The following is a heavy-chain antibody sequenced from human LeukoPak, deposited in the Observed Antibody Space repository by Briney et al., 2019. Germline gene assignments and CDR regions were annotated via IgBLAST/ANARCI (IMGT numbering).Heavy chain of an antibody. CDR1: GFTFSSYG. CDR3: AKRRLEDSGTYGGGFDF. CDR2: ISQDVSHK. J-gene: IGHJ3*01. Sequence: GGSLRLSCAASGFTFSSYGMHWVRQAPGKGPEWVAVISQDVSHKYYADFVKGRFTISRDNSKNTLHLQMNTLTTEDTAVYYCAKRRLEDSGTYGGGFDFWGQGTMVTV. D-gene: IGHD4-23*01. V-gene: IGHV3-30*19.